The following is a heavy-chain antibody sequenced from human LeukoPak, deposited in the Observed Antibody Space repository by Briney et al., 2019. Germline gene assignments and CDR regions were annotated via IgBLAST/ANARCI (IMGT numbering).Heavy chain of an antibody. J-gene: IGHJ4*02. CDR3: AKDASFMEGAIPDY. CDR2: IWYDGSNK. D-gene: IGHD1-26*01. V-gene: IGHV3-33*06. CDR1: GFTFSSYG. Sequence: GSLRLSCAASGFTFSSYGMHWVRQAPGKGLEWVAVIWYDGSNKYYADSVKGRFTISRDNSKNTLYLQMNSLRAEDTAVYYYAKDASFMEGAIPDYWGQGTLVTVSS.